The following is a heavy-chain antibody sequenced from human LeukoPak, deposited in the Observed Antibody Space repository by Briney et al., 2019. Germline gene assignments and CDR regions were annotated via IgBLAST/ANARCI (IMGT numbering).Heavy chain of an antibody. J-gene: IGHJ5*02. D-gene: IGHD6-19*01. Sequence: SETLSLTCTVSGGSISSYYWSWIRQPPGKGLEWIGYIYYSGSTNYNPSLKSRVTISVDTSKNQFSLKLSSVTAADTAVYYCARDGGGIAVAGPSWFDPWGQGTLVTVSS. CDR1: GGSISSYY. CDR2: IYYSGST. CDR3: ARDGGGIAVAGPSWFDP. V-gene: IGHV4-59*01.